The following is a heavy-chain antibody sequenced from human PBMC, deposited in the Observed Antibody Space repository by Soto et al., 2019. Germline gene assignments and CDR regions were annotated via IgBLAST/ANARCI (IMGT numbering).Heavy chain of an antibody. V-gene: IGHV4-59*01. D-gene: IGHD3-16*01. J-gene: IGHJ6*02. CDR3: ARSWGEDYYYGMDV. CDR2: IYYSGST. Sequence: SETLSLTCTVSGGSISSYYWSWIRQPPGKGLEWIGYIYYSGSTNYNPSLKSRVTISVDTSKNQFPLKLSSVTAADTAVYYCARSWGEDYYYGMDVWGQGTTVTVSS. CDR1: GGSISSYY.